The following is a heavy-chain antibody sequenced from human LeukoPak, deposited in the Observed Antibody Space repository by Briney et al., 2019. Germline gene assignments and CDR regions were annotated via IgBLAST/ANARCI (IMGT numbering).Heavy chain of an antibody. J-gene: IGHJ6*02. CDR3: ARDAGTGRRYYYYGMDV. D-gene: IGHD6-13*01. V-gene: IGHV1-46*01. CDR1: GYTFTSYY. CDR2: INPSGGST. Sequence: ASVKVSCKASGYTFTSYYMHWVRQAPGQGLEWMGIINPSGGSTSYAQKFQGRVTMTRDTSTSTVYMELSSLRSEDTAVYYCARDAGTGRRYYYYGMDVWGQGTTVTVPS.